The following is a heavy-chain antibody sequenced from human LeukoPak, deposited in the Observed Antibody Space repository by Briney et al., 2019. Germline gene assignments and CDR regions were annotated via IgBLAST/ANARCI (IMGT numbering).Heavy chain of an antibody. CDR2: ISGSGST. V-gene: IGHV3-23*01. J-gene: IGHJ3*02. CDR3: VKDQYSGSGSYPDAFDI. CDR1: GFNFRGYS. Sequence: GGSLRLSCVAYGFNFRGYSMNWVRQAPGMGLQWVSVISGSGSTYYADSVKGRFTISRDNSRNTLYLQMNSLRAEDTAVYYCVKDQYSGSGSYPDAFDIWGQGTVVTVSS. D-gene: IGHD3-10*01.